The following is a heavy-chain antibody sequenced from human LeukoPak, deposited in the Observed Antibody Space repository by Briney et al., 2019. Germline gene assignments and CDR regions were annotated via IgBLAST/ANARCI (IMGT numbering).Heavy chain of an antibody. V-gene: IGHV4-34*01. J-gene: IGHJ4*02. Sequence: SETLSLTCAVYGGSFSGYYWSWIRQPPGKGLEWIGEINHSGSTNHNPSLKSRVTISVDTSKNQFSLQLRSLTAADTAIFYCASIPGSSTSWYFDNWGQGTLVTVSS. CDR3: ASIPGSSTSWYFDN. CDR2: INHSGST. D-gene: IGHD2-2*01. CDR1: GGSFSGYY.